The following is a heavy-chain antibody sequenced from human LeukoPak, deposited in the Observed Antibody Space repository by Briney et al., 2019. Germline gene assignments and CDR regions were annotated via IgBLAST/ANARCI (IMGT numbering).Heavy chain of an antibody. D-gene: IGHD2-21*01. J-gene: IGHJ4*02. CDR3: AKDPPVVIATSYYFDY. Sequence: GGSLRLSCAASGFTFSSYGMHWVRQAPGKGLEWVAFIRYDGSNKYYADSVKGRFTISRDNSKNTLYLQMNSLRAEDTAVYYCAKDPPVVIATSYYFDYWGQGTLVTVSS. V-gene: IGHV3-30*02. CDR2: IRYDGSNK. CDR1: GFTFSSYG.